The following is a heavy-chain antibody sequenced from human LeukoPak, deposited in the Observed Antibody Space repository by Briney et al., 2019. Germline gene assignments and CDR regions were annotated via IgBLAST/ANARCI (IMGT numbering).Heavy chain of an antibody. V-gene: IGHV3-21*01. D-gene: IGHD3-22*01. J-gene: IGHJ4*02. CDR1: GFTFSSYS. Sequence: GSLRLSCAASGFTFSSYSMNWVRQAPGKGLEWVSSISSSSSYIYYADSVKGRFTISRDNAKNSLYLQMNSLRAEDTAVYYCAREDYYDSSGYYGGFDYWGQGTLVTVSS. CDR3: AREDYYDSSGYYGGFDY. CDR2: ISSSSSYI.